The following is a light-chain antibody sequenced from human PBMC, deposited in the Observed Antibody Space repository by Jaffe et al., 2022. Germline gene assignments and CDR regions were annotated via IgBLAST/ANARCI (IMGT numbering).Light chain of an antibody. CDR1: SSNIGAGYD. J-gene: IGLJ1*01. Sequence: QSVLTQPPSVSGAPGQRVTISCTGSSSNIGAGYDVHWYQQLPGTAPKLLIFGNSNRPSGVPDRFSGSKSDTSASLAITGLRAEDEADYYCQSYDSRLSGSVFGTGTRVTVL. CDR3: QSYDSRLSGSV. V-gene: IGLV1-40*01. CDR2: GNS.